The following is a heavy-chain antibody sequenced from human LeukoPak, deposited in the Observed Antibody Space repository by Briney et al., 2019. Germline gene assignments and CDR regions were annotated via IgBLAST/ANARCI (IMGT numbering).Heavy chain of an antibody. D-gene: IGHD2-15*01. J-gene: IGHJ3*02. CDR3: TKKPGVVEI. V-gene: IGHV3-23*01. Sequence: PGGSLRLSCAASGFTFSSYAMTWVRQAPGKGLEWVSGISGSGGTTYYADSVKGRFTIFRDNSKSTLYLQMNSLRAEDTAIYYCTKKPGVVEIWGQGTMVTVSS. CDR1: GFTFSSYA. CDR2: ISGSGGTT.